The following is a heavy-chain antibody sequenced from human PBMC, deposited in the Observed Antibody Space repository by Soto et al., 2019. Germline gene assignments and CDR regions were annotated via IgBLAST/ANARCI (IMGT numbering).Heavy chain of an antibody. Sequence: GESLKISCQGSGFSFTSSWIGWVRQMPGKGLEWMGLIYPGDSDTRYSPAFQGQVTISADKSISTAYLQWSSLKASDTAIYYCARSHGMDVWGQGTTVTVSS. J-gene: IGHJ6*02. CDR2: IYPGDSDT. V-gene: IGHV5-51*01. CDR3: ARSHGMDV. CDR1: GFSFTSSW.